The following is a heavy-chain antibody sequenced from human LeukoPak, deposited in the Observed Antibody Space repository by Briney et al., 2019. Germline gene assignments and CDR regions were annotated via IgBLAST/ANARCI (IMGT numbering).Heavy chain of an antibody. J-gene: IGHJ4*02. CDR3: ARDLGYYGSGTYYPFDY. Sequence: GGSLRLSCAASGFTVSSNYMSWVRQAPGKGLEWVSVIYRGGNTYSADSVKGRFSISRDNSKNTLYLRMNSLRAEDTAVYYCARDLGYYGSGTYYPFDYWGQGTLVTVSS. D-gene: IGHD3-10*01. CDR1: GFTVSSNY. CDR2: IYRGGNT. V-gene: IGHV3-66*01.